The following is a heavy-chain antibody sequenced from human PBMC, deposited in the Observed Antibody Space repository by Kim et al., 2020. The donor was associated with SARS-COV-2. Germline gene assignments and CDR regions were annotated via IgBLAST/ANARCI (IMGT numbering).Heavy chain of an antibody. D-gene: IGHD5-18*01. CDR3: ARENYSYGEPFFDY. V-gene: IGHV3-13*01. J-gene: IGHJ4*02. CDR2: IGTAGDT. CDR1: GFTFSSYD. Sequence: GGSLRLSCAASGFTFSSYDMHWVRQATGKGLEWVSAIGTAGDTYYPGSVKGRFTISRENAKNSLYLQMNSLRAGDTAVYYCARENYSYGEPFFDYWGQGTLVTVSS.